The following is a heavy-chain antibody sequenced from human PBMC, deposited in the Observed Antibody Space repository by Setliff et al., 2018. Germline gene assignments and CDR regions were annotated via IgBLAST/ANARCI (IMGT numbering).Heavy chain of an antibody. Sequence: SETLSLTCAVSGGSISSGGYSWSWIRQPPGKGLEWTGYIYHSGSTYYNPSLKSRVTISVDRSKNQFSLKLSSVTAADTAVYYCARAPRIAAAGTWSAGYGMDVWGQGTTVTVSS. CDR1: GGSISSGGYS. D-gene: IGHD6-13*01. CDR3: ARAPRIAAAGTWSAGYGMDV. J-gene: IGHJ6*02. CDR2: IYHSGST. V-gene: IGHV4-30-2*01.